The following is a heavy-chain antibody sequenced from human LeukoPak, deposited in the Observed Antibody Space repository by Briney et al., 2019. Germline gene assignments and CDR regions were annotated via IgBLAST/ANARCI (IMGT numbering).Heavy chain of an antibody. Sequence: GGSLRLSCAASGFTFSSYEMNWVRQAPGKGLEWVSYISSSGSFIYYADSVKGRFTISRDNAKNSLYLQMNSLRAEDTAVYYCARETHYDSSGYHNDYWGQGTLVTVSS. J-gene: IGHJ4*02. CDR2: ISSSGSFI. V-gene: IGHV3-48*03. CDR1: GFTFSSYE. D-gene: IGHD3-22*01. CDR3: ARETHYDSSGYHNDY.